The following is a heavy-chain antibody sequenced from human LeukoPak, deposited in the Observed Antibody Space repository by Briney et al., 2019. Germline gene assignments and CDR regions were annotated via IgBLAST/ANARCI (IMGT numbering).Heavy chain of an antibody. CDR1: GGSFSGYY. Sequence: PSETLSLTCAVYGGSFSGYYWSWIRQPPGKGLEWIGEINHSGSTNYNASLKRGVTISVETSKKKFSLKLSCVTAAETAVYYCARVRGLTLDYDFWSGMWGYFDYWGQGTLVTVSS. D-gene: IGHD3-3*01. CDR2: INHSGST. CDR3: ARVRGLTLDYDFWSGMWGYFDY. V-gene: IGHV4-34*01. J-gene: IGHJ4*02.